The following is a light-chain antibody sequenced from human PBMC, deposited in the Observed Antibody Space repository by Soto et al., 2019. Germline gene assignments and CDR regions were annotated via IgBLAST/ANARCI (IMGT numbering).Light chain of an antibody. J-gene: IGLJ2*01. Sequence: QSVLTQPPSVSGAPGQRVTISCTGSSSNIGAGYDVRWYQQLPGTAPKLLIYGNTNRPSGVPDRFSGSKSGTSASLAITGLQAEDEADYYCQSYASSLSGSVFGGGTKVTVL. V-gene: IGLV1-40*01. CDR1: SSNIGAGYD. CDR3: QSYASSLSGSV. CDR2: GNT.